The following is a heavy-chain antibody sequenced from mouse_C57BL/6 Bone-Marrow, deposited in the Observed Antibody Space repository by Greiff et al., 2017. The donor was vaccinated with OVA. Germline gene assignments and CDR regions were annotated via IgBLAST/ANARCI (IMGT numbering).Heavy chain of an antibody. D-gene: IGHD1-1*01. CDR1: GFTFSDFY. J-gene: IGHJ4*01. Sequence: EVMLVESGGGLVQSGRSLRLSCATSGFTFSDFYMEWVRQAPGTGLEWIAASRNKANDYTTEYSASVKGRFIVSRDTSQSILYLQMNALRAEDTAIYYCARDAYYYGSSSYYAMDYWGQGTSVTVSS. V-gene: IGHV7-1*01. CDR2: SRNKANDYTT. CDR3: ARDAYYYGSSSYYAMDY.